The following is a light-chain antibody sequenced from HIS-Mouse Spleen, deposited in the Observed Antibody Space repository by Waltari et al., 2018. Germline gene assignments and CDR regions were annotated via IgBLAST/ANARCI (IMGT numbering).Light chain of an antibody. CDR3: QVWDSSTVV. CDR1: NIGSKN. J-gene: IGLJ2*01. V-gene: IGLV3-9*01. Sequence: SYELTQPLSVSVALGQTARITCGGNNIGSKNVHWYQQKPGQAPVLVIYRDSNRPPGLPERFSGSNSGNTATLTISRAQAGDEADYYCQVWDSSTVVFGGGTKLTVL. CDR2: RDS.